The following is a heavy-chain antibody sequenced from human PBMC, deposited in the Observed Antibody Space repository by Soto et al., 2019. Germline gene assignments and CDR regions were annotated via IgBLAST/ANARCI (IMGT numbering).Heavy chain of an antibody. CDR3: ARWYGGNCGDY. D-gene: IGHD2-15*01. Sequence: QVQLVQSGAEVKKPGASVKVSCKASGYTFTSYDINWVRQATGQGPEWMGWMNPNSGDTHYAQTFQGRVTLTRNTSISTAYMGLGSLRSEDTAMCYCARWYGGNCGDYWGQGTLVTVSS. CDR1: GYTFTSYD. J-gene: IGHJ4*02. CDR2: MNPNSGDT. V-gene: IGHV1-8*01.